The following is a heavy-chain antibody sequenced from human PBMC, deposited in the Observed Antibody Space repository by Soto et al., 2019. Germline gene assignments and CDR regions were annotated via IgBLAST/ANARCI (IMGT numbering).Heavy chain of an antibody. J-gene: IGHJ4*02. CDR1: GFTFSTYW. Sequence: GGSLRLSCAASGFTFSTYWMSWVRQAPGKGLEWVANIKQDGSAEYYVDSVKGRFTISRDNAKNSLYLQMNSLRAEDTAVYYCARDDCSGGSCYERTGGDHWGQGTLVTVSS. V-gene: IGHV3-7*01. D-gene: IGHD2-15*01. CDR2: IKQDGSAE. CDR3: ARDDCSGGSCYERTGGDH.